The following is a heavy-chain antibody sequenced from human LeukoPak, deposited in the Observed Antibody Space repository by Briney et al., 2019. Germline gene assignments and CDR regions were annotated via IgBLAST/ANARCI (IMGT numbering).Heavy chain of an antibody. D-gene: IGHD2-8*02. Sequence: GRSLRLSCAASGFTFDDYAMHWVRQAPGKGLEWVSGISWNSGSIGYADSVKGRFTISRDNAKNSLYLQMNSLRAEDTAVYYCVRGNPSGGYWGQGTLVTVSS. CDR1: GFTFDDYA. J-gene: IGHJ4*02. CDR3: VRGNPSGGY. V-gene: IGHV3-9*01. CDR2: ISWNSGSI.